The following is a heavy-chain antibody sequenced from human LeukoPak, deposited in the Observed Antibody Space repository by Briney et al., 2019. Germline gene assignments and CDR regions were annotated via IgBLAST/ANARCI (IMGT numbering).Heavy chain of an antibody. Sequence: ASVKVSCKVSGYTLTELSMHWVRQAPGKGLEWMGGFDPEDGETIYAQKFQGRVTMTEDTSTDTAYMELSSLRSEDTAMYYCATEGRGYCSGGSCPYDAFDIWGQGTMVTVSS. V-gene: IGHV1-24*01. CDR3: ATEGRGYCSGGSCPYDAFDI. J-gene: IGHJ3*02. CDR1: GYTLTELS. CDR2: FDPEDGET. D-gene: IGHD2-15*01.